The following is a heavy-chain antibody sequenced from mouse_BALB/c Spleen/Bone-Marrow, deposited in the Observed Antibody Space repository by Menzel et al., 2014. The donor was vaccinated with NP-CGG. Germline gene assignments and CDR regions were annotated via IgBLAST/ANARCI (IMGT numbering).Heavy chain of an antibody. Sequence: EVNLVESGGDLVKPGGSLKLSCVASGFTFSSYGMSWVRQTPDKRLEWVATISSGGSSTYYPASVKGRFTISRDNAKSTLYLQMSSLNSEDTAMYYCTRRPLQANSYFDCWGQGTTLTVSS. CDR3: TRRPLQANSYFDC. D-gene: IGHD3-2*02. J-gene: IGHJ2*01. V-gene: IGHV5-6*02. CDR2: ISSGGSST. CDR1: GFTFSSYG.